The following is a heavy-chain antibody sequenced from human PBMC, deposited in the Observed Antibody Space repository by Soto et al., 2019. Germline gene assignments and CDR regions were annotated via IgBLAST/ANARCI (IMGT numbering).Heavy chain of an antibody. J-gene: IGHJ5*02. CDR1: GGSISSSSYY. CDR3: ARHDVXYGQYNWFDP. CDR2: IYYSGST. D-gene: IGHD5-18*01. Sequence: QLQLQESGPGLVKPSXTLSLTCTVSGGSISSSSYYWGWIRQPPGKGLEWIGSIYYSGSTYYNPSLKSRVTISVDTSKNQFSLKLSSVTAADTAVYYCARHDVXYGQYNWFDPWGQGTLVTVSS. V-gene: IGHV4-39*01.